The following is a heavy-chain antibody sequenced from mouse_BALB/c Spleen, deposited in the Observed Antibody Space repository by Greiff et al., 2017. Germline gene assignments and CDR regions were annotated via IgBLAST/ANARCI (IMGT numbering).Heavy chain of an antibody. D-gene: IGHD2-1*01. V-gene: IGHV5-9-3*01. CDR1: GFTFSSYA. J-gene: IGHJ3*01. CDR2: ISSGGSYT. CDR3: ARPRGNYWSAY. Sequence: EVKLVESGGGLVKPGGSLKLSCAASGFTFSSYAMSWVRQTPEKRLEWVATISSGGSYTYYPDSVKGRFTISRDNAKNTLYLQMSSLRSEDTAMYYCARPRGNYWSAYWGQGTLVTVSA.